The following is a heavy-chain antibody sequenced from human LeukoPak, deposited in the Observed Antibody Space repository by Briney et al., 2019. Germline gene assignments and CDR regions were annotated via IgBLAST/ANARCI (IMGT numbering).Heavy chain of an antibody. CDR3: ARGRNYYDSSGYYYEGDAFDI. V-gene: IGHV1-46*01. CDR1: GYTFPSYD. Sequence: ASVKVSCKASGYTFPSYDINWVRQAPGQGLDWMGIINPSGGSIRYAQKFQGRVTMTRDTSTGTVYMELSSLRSEDTAMYYCARGRNYYDSSGYYYEGDAFDIWGQGTMVTVSS. CDR2: INPSGGSI. D-gene: IGHD3-22*01. J-gene: IGHJ3*02.